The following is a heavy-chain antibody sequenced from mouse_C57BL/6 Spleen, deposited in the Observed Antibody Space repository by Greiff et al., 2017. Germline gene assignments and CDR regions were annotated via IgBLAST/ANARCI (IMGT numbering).Heavy chain of an antibody. CDR2: ISDGGSYT. CDR3: AREGGNYTPIGMDY. J-gene: IGHJ4*01. D-gene: IGHD2-1*01. CDR1: GFTFSSYA. Sequence: DVQLVESGGGLVKPGGSLKLSCAASGFTFSSYAMSWVRQTPEKRLEWVATISDGGSYTYYPDNVKGRFTISRDNATNNLYLQMSHLKSEDTAMYYCAREGGNYTPIGMDYWGQGTSVTVSS. V-gene: IGHV5-4*01.